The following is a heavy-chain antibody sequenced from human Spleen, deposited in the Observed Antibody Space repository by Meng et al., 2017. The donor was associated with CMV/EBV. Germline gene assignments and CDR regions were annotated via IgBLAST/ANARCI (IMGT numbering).Heavy chain of an antibody. CDR1: GFTFSDYY. Sequence: GGSLRLSCAASGFTFSDYYMSWIRQAPGKGLEWVSYISSSGSTIYYADSVKGRFTISRDNAKNSLYLQMNSLRAEDTAVYYCAAGGYSGYDYLPFGYWGQGTLVTVSS. CDR2: ISSSGSTI. D-gene: IGHD5-12*01. J-gene: IGHJ4*02. V-gene: IGHV3-11*04. CDR3: AAGGYSGYDYLPFGY.